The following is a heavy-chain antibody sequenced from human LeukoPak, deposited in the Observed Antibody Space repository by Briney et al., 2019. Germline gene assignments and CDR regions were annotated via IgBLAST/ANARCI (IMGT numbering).Heavy chain of an antibody. D-gene: IGHD6-13*01. CDR2: INSDGSTT. V-gene: IGHV3-74*03. CDR1: GFXFSSSW. J-gene: IGHJ4*02. CDR3: ARGGVAAGYDY. Sequence: GSLRLSCAASGFXFSSSWMHWVRQAPGKGLEWVSHINSDGSTTTYADSVRGRFTISRDNAKNTLYLQMNSLRAEDTAVYYCARGGVAAGYDYWGQGTMVTVSS.